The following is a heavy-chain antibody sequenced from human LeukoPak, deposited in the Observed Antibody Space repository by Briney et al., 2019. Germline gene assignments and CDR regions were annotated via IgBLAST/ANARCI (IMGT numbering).Heavy chain of an antibody. V-gene: IGHV4-34*01. D-gene: IGHD6-19*01. CDR3: ARVGQWLLFDY. J-gene: IGHJ4*02. CDR2: INHSGST. Sequence: PSETLSLTCTVSGGSISSYYWNWIRQPPGKGLEWIGEINHSGSTNYNPSLKSRVTISVDTSKNQFSLKLSSVAAADTAVYYCARVGQWLLFDYWGQGTLVTVSS. CDR1: GGSISSYY.